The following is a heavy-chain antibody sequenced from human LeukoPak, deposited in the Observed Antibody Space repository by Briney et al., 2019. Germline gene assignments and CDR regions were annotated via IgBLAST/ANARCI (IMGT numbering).Heavy chain of an antibody. CDR3: ASAGLTYGSGSYFVY. CDR2: IKQDGNEI. CDR1: GFTFSSYW. D-gene: IGHD3-10*01. V-gene: IGHV3-7*03. J-gene: IGHJ4*02. Sequence: GGSLRLSCAASGFTFSSYWMSWVRQAPGKGLEWVANIKQDGNEIYYVDSVKGRFTISRDNAKNSLYLQMNSLRAEDTALYYCASAGLTYGSGSYFVYWGQGTLVTVSS.